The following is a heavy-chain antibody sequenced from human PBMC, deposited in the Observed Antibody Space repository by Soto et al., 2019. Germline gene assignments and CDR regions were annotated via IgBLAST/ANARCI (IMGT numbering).Heavy chain of an antibody. J-gene: IGHJ4*02. CDR1: GGSISNYY. D-gene: IGHD4-4*01. V-gene: IGHV4-59*01. CDR2: IYYSGNT. CDR3: ARALITTYHFDY. Sequence: SETLSLTCTVSGGSISNYYWSWIRQTPGKGLEWIGYIYYSGNTKYNPSLTSRVTISIDTSKNQFSLNLRSVTAADTAVYYCARALITTYHFDYWGQGTLVTVSS.